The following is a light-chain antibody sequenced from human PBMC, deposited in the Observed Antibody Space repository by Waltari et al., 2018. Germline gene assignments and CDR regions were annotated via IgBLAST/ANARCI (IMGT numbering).Light chain of an antibody. J-gene: IGLJ3*02. CDR1: SGSLSTTSY. CDR2: QAN. Sequence: QTVVTQEPSLSVSPGGTVTLTCALSSGSLSTTSYASWYQQTPGQPPRTLVYQANSRSSGVPDRFSGSTLGNRSALPITGAQAEDEYDYYCLLYLGSGIFVFGGGTKLTVL. V-gene: IGLV8-61*01. CDR3: LLYLGSGIFV.